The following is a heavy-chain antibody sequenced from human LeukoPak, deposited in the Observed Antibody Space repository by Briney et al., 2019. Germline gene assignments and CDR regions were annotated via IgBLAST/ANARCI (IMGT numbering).Heavy chain of an antibody. Sequence: PGGSLRLSCAASGFTFDDYGMSWVRQAPGKGLEWVAGINWNGGSTGYADSVKGRFTISRDNAKNSLYLQMNSLRAEDTALYYCARSEYYYDRSRSIDYWGQGTLVTVSS. CDR2: INWNGGST. J-gene: IGHJ4*02. CDR3: ARSEYYYDRSRSIDY. CDR1: GFTFDDYG. D-gene: IGHD3-22*01. V-gene: IGHV3-20*04.